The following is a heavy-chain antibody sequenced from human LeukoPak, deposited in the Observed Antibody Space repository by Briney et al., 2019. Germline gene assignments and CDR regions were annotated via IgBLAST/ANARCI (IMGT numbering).Heavy chain of an antibody. CDR3: ASNYDSWSYGFDI. J-gene: IGHJ3*02. Sequence: SETLSLTCAVYGGSFSGYYWSWIRQPPGKGLEWIGEINHSGSTNYNPSLKSRVTISVDTSKNQFSLKLSSVTAADTAVYYCASNYDSWSYGFDIWGQGTMVTVSS. D-gene: IGHD3-3*01. CDR2: INHSGST. V-gene: IGHV4-34*01. CDR1: GGSFSGYY.